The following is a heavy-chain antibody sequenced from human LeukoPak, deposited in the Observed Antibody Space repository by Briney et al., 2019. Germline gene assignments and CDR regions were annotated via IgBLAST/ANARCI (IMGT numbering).Heavy chain of an antibody. CDR2: IWYDGSNK. J-gene: IGHJ5*02. CDR1: GFIFSSYG. D-gene: IGHD6-6*01. Sequence: GGSLRLSCAASGFIFSSYGMHWVRQAPGKGLEWVAVIWYDGSNKYYADSVKGRFTISRDNSKNTLYLQMNSLRAEDTAVYYCASQKYWFDPWGQGTLVTVSS. V-gene: IGHV3-33*01. CDR3: ASQKYWFDP.